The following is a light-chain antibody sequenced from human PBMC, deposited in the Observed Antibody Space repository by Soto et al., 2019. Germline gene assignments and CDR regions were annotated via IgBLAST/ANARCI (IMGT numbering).Light chain of an antibody. CDR2: DVT. CDR3: CSYAGSYTLV. CDR1: SSDVGVYKY. V-gene: IGLV2-11*01. Sequence: QSALTQPRSVSGPPGQSVTISCTGTSSDVGVYKYVSWYQQHPGKAPKLMIYDVTTRPSGVPDRFSGSKSGNTASLTISGLQAEDEADYYCCSYAGSYTLVFGGGTKLTVL. J-gene: IGLJ2*01.